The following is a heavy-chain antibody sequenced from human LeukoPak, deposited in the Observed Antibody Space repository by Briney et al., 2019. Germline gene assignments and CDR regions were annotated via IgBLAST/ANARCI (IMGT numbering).Heavy chain of an antibody. D-gene: IGHD3-10*01. CDR2: ISSSSSYI. V-gene: IGHV3-21*01. J-gene: IGHJ3*02. Sequence: GGSLRLSCAASGFTFSSYSMNWVRQAPGKGLEWVSSISSSSSYIYYADSVKGRFTISRDNAKNTLYLQMNSLRAEDTAVYYCASEITMVRGVIRDIWGQGTMVTVSS. CDR3: ASEITMVRGVIRDI. CDR1: GFTFSSYS.